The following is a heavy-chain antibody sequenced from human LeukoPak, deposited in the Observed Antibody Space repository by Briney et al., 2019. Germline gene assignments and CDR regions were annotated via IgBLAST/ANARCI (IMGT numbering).Heavy chain of an antibody. CDR2: IKQDGSEK. CDR1: GFTFSSYW. J-gene: IGHJ6*03. CDR3: ARALVTGTSSDYYYYYMDV. V-gene: IGHV3-7*01. Sequence: GGSLRLSCAASGFTFSSYWMSWVRQAPGKGLEWVANIKQDGSEKYYVDSVKGRFTISRDNAKNSLYLQMNSLRAEDTAVYYCARALVTGTSSDYYYYYMDVWGKGTTVTVCS. D-gene: IGHD2-2*01.